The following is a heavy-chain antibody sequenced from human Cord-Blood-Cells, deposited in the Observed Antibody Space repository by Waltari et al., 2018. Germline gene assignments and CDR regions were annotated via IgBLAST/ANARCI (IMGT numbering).Heavy chain of an antibody. CDR1: GYTFTGYY. D-gene: IGHD6-13*01. CDR2: INPNSGGT. Sequence: QVQLVQSGAEVKKPGASVKVSCKASGYTFTGYYMHWVRQAPGQGLEWMGWINPNSGGTNYAQKFQGRVTMTRDTSISTAYMELSRLRSDDTAVYYCARERRIAAATDAFDIWGQGTMVTVSS. J-gene: IGHJ3*02. CDR3: ARERRIAAATDAFDI. V-gene: IGHV1-2*02.